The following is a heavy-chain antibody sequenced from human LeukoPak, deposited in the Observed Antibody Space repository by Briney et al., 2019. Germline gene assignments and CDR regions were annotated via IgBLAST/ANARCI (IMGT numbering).Heavy chain of an antibody. CDR1: GFTFSSYS. J-gene: IGHJ4*02. Sequence: GGSLRLSCAASGFTFSSYSMNWVRQAPGKGLEWVSSISSSSSYIYYADSVKGRFTISRDNAKNSLYLQMNSLRAEDTAAYYCARMGARFLEWLLDDYWGQGTLVTVSS. D-gene: IGHD3-3*01. CDR3: ARMGARFLEWLLDDY. V-gene: IGHV3-21*01. CDR2: ISSSSSYI.